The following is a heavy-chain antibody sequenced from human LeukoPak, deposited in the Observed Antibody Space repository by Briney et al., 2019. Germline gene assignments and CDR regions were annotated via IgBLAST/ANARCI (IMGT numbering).Heavy chain of an antibody. V-gene: IGHV3-48*03. CDR1: GFTFDDYA. D-gene: IGHD5-18*01. Sequence: GRSLRLSCAASGFTFDDYAMHWVRQAPGKGLEWASYISSSGSNKYHADSVKGRFTISRDKAKNSLYLQMNSLRAEDTAVYYCARAEWDTAMIDYWGQGTLVTVSS. CDR3: ARAEWDTAMIDY. CDR2: ISSSGSNK. J-gene: IGHJ4*02.